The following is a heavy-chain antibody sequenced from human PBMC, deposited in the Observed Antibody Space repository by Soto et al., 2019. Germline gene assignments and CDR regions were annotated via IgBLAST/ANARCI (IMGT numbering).Heavy chain of an antibody. CDR2: IWYDGSNK. V-gene: IGHV3-33*01. D-gene: IGHD3-10*01. J-gene: IGHJ4*02. Sequence: GGSLRLSCAASGFTFSSYGMHWVRQAPGKGLEWVAVIWYDGSNKYYADSVKGRFTISRDNSKNTLYLQMNSLRAEDTAVYYCARDGGWFGELLYDYWGQGTLVTVSS. CDR1: GFTFSSYG. CDR3: ARDGGWFGELLYDY.